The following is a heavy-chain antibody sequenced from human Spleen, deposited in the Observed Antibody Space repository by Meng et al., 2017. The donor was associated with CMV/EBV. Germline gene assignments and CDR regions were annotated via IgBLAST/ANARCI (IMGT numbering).Heavy chain of an antibody. CDR2: LSYGGNI. D-gene: IGHD3-3*01. CDR3: AKIFPSDYYKYSMDV. CDR1: GASITSSSYF. V-gene: IGHV4-39*06. J-gene: IGHJ6*02. Sequence: SENLSLTCTVSGASITSSSYFWDWIRQSPGKGLEWIGSLSYGGNIYYNSSLKSRVTISVDMSKNQITLRLTSVTAADTAVYYCAKIFPSDYYKYSMDVWGQGTTVTVSS.